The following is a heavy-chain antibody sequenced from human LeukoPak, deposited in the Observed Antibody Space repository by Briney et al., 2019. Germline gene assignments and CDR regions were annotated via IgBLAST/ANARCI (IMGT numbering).Heavy chain of an antibody. J-gene: IGHJ5*02. CDR3: AREQAPTPSSSPSSGFDP. CDR2: ISYDGSNK. Sequence: PGGSLRLSCAASGFTFSSYAMHWVRQAPGKGLEWVAVISYDGSNKYYADSVKGRFTISRDNSKNTLYLQMNSLRAEDTAVYYCAREQAPTPSSSPSSGFDPWGQGTLVTVSS. V-gene: IGHV3-30-3*01. D-gene: IGHD6-13*01. CDR1: GFTFSSYA.